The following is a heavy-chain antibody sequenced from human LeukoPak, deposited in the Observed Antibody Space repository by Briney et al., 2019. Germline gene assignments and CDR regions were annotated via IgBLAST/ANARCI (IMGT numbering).Heavy chain of an antibody. Sequence: GGSLRLSCAASGFTFSSYAMHWVRQAPGKGLEWVAVISYDGSNKYYADSVKGRFTISRDNSKNTLYLQMNSLRAEDTAVYYCAEAADTVMVPNHPPYNWGQGTLVTVSS. J-gene: IGHJ4*02. V-gene: IGHV3-30-3*01. CDR2: ISYDGSNK. D-gene: IGHD5-18*01. CDR3: AEAADTVMVPNHPPYN. CDR1: GFTFSSYA.